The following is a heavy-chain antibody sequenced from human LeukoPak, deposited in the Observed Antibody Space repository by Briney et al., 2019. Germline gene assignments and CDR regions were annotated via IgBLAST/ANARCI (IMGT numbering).Heavy chain of an antibody. V-gene: IGHV3-30*02. CDR3: AKDLSSYDFWSGYPLHFDY. J-gene: IGHJ4*02. D-gene: IGHD3-3*01. Sequence: GGSLRLSCAASGFTFSSYGMHWVRQAPGKGLEWVAFIRYDGSNKYYADSVKGRFAISRDNSKNTLYLQMNSLRAEDTAVYYCAKDLSSYDFWSGYPLHFDYWGQGTLVTVSS. CDR2: IRYDGSNK. CDR1: GFTFSSYG.